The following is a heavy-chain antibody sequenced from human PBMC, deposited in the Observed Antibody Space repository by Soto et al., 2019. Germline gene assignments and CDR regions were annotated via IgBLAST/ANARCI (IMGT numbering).Heavy chain of an antibody. CDR3: ARDRYSSGWYDFDY. D-gene: IGHD6-19*01. CDR2: IWYDGSNK. CDR1: GFTFSSYG. V-gene: IGHV3-33*01. J-gene: IGHJ4*02. Sequence: QVQLVESGGGVVQPGRSLRLSCAASGFTFSSYGMHWVRQAPGKGLEWVAVIWYDGSNKYYADSVKGRFTISRDNSKNRLDLQMNSLRAEDTAVYYCARDRYSSGWYDFDYWGQGTLVTVSS.